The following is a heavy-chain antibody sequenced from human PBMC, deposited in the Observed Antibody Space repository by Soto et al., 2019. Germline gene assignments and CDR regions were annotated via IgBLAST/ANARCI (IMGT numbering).Heavy chain of an antibody. V-gene: IGHV3-30-3*01. CDR3: ARDQAGYSTSWFDP. D-gene: IGHD5-18*01. Sequence: QVQLVESGGGVVQPGRSLRLSCAASGFTFSSYAMHWVRQAPGKGLEWVAVISYDGSNKYYADSVKGRFTISRDNSKNTLYLQMNSLRAEDTAVYYCARDQAGYSTSWFDPWGQGTLVTVSS. J-gene: IGHJ5*02. CDR1: GFTFSSYA. CDR2: ISYDGSNK.